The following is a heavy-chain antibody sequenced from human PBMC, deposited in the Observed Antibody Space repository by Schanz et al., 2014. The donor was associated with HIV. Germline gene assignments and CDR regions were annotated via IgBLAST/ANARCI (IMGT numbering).Heavy chain of an antibody. CDR3: VRETSSGVDYFDY. D-gene: IGHD3-10*01. CDR1: GFTISSNY. CDR2: VYIGDST. V-gene: IGHV3-53*02. J-gene: IGHJ4*02. Sequence: EVQLVETGGGLIQPGGSLRLSCAVSGFTISSNYMSWVRQAPGKGLEWVSVVYIGDSTFYANSVKGRFTISRDTANNSVYLQMNNLRGDDTAVYYCVRETSSGVDYFDYWGQGTLVTVS.